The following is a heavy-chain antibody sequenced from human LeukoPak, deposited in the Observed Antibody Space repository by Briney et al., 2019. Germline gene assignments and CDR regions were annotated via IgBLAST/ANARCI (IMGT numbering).Heavy chain of an antibody. V-gene: IGHV1-18*01. Sequence: ASVKVSCKASGYTFTSYGISWVRQAPGQGLEWMGWISAHNGNTNYAQKLQGRVTMTTDTSTSTAYMELRSLRSDDTAVYYCARDAVGATIWDAFDIWGQGTMVTVSS. CDR1: GYTFTSYG. J-gene: IGHJ3*02. D-gene: IGHD1-26*01. CDR2: ISAHNGNT. CDR3: ARDAVGATIWDAFDI.